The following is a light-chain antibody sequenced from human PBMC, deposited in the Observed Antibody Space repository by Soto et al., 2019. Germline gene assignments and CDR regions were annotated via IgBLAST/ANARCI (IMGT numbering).Light chain of an antibody. J-gene: IGLJ3*02. CDR2: ANN. CDR3: APWDDSLNGPV. Sequence: QSVLIQSPSASGTPGQRVTISCSGSRSNIGSNTVNWYQQVPGTAPRLLIYANNQRPSGVPDRFSGSKSGTSASLAISGLQSEDEADYYCAPWDDSLNGPVFGGGTKVTVL. V-gene: IGLV1-44*01. CDR1: RSNIGSNT.